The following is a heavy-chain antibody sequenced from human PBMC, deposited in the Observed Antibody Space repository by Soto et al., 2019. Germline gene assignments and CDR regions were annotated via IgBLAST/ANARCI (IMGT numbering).Heavy chain of an antibody. V-gene: IGHV1-46*01. CDR1: RYIFASHH. Sequence: QVQLVQSAAEVKEPGASVTISCKASRYIFASHHIHWVREAPGQGLEWMGEINPRSGGAGYSQMFQSRVTMTSDTSTTTVYMTLTSLRSDDTSVYYSARMAGPGLTYFDFWGQGTPVTVSS. CDR3: ARMAGPGLTYFDF. CDR2: INPRSGGA. J-gene: IGHJ4*02. D-gene: IGHD2-21*02.